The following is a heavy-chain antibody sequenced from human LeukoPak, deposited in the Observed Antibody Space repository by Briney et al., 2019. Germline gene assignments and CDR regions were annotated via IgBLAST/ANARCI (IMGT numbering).Heavy chain of an antibody. CDR1: GYTFTSYD. CDR3: ARVRAEAAAGTWRWNWFDP. Sequence: ASVKVSCKASGYTFTSYDINWVRQATGQGLEWMGWMNPNSGNTGYAQKFQGRVTMTRNTSISTAYMELSSLRSEDTAVYYCARVRAEAAAGTWRWNWFDPWGQGTLVTVSS. D-gene: IGHD6-13*01. V-gene: IGHV1-8*01. CDR2: MNPNSGNT. J-gene: IGHJ5*02.